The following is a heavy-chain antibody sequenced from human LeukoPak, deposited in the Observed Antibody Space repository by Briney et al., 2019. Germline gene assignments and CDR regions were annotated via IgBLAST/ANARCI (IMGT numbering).Heavy chain of an antibody. CDR3: AKALGPYGSGSPFDY. V-gene: IGHV3-30*18. D-gene: IGHD3-10*01. CDR1: GFTFSSYG. CDR2: ISYDGSNK. Sequence: QPGGSLRLSCAASGFTFSSYGMHWVRQAPGKGLEWVAVISYDGSNKYYADSVKGRFTTSRDNSKNTLYLQMNSLRAEDTAVYYCAKALGPYGSGSPFDYWGQGTLVTVSS. J-gene: IGHJ4*02.